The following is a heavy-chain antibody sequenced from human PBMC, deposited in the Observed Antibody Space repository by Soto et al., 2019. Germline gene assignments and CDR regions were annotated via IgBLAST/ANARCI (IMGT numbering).Heavy chain of an antibody. D-gene: IGHD4-17*01. Sequence: ASVKVSCKASGYTFPGYYMHWVRQAPGQGLEWMGWINPNSGGTNYAQKFQGWVTMTRDTSISTAYMELSRLRSDDTAVYYCARESYGGVTTTFDYWGQGTLVTVSS. CDR3: ARESYGGVTTTFDY. CDR2: INPNSGGT. J-gene: IGHJ4*02. V-gene: IGHV1-2*04. CDR1: GYTFPGYY.